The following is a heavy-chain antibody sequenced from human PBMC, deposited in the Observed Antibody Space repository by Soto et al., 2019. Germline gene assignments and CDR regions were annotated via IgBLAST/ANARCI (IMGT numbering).Heavy chain of an antibody. J-gene: IGHJ3*02. V-gene: IGHV3-23*01. CDR3: APHVHCSGGSCHYDAFDI. CDR1: GFIFGNYM. CDR2: IRDGGEST. D-gene: IGHD2-15*01. Sequence: EVQLLESGGGLVQPGESLRLSCAFSGFIFGNYMMTWVRQAPGKGLEWVSTIRDGGESTYYADSVKGRFTISRDNSNXTLXLQMDSLGVEDTAVYYCAPHVHCSGGSCHYDAFDIRGQGTMVTVSS.